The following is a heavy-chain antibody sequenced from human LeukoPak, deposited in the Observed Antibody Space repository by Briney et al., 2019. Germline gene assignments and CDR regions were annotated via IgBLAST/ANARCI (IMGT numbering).Heavy chain of an antibody. CDR3: VPKGNEGC. CDR1: GFTFSSYA. V-gene: IGHV3-23*01. J-gene: IGHJ4*02. CDR2: ISGSGGST. D-gene: IGHD1-1*01. Sequence: GALRLSCAASGFTFSSYAMSWVRQAPGKGLEWVSAISGSGGSTYYADSVKGRFTISRDNSKNTLYLQMSSLRVEDTAVYYCVPKGNEGCWGQGTLVTVSS.